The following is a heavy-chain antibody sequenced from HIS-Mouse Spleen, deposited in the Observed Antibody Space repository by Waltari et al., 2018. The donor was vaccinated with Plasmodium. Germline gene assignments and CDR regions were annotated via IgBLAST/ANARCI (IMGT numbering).Heavy chain of an antibody. D-gene: IGHD6-13*01. CDR2: IKQDGSEK. CDR1: GFTFSIYW. J-gene: IGHJ2*01. CDR3: ASSWYWYFDL. V-gene: IGHV3-7*01. Sequence: EVQLVESGGGLVQPGGSLSLPCAASGFTFSIYWRSWVRQAPGKGLEWVANIKQDGSEKYYVDSVKGRFTISRDNAKNSLYLQMNSLRAEDTAVYYCASSWYWYFDLWGRGTLVTVSS.